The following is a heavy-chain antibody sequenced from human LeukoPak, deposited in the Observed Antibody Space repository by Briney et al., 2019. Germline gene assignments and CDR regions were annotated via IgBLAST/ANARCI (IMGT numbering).Heavy chain of an antibody. J-gene: IGHJ1*01. CDR3: ARDWWYQLLYFQH. CDR1: GGTFSSYA. D-gene: IGHD2-2*01. CDR2: IIPIFGTA. V-gene: IGHV1-69*05. Sequence: SVKVSCKASGGTFSSYAISWVRQAPGQGLEWMGRIIPIFGTANYAQKFQGRVTITTDESTSTAYMELRSLRSDDTAVYYCARDWWYQLLYFQHWGQGTLVTVSS.